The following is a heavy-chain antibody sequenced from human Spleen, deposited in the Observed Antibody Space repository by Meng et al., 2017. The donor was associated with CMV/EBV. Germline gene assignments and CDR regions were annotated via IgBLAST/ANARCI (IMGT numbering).Heavy chain of an antibody. Sequence: QVQLVESGGGVCQPGRSLRLSCAASGFTFSSYAMHWVRQAPGKGLEWVAVISYDGSNKYYADSVKGRFTISRDNSKNTMYLQMNSLRAEDTAVYYCARDRGDYWGQGTLVTVSS. CDR3: ARDRGDY. CDR1: GFTFSSYA. CDR2: ISYDGSNK. J-gene: IGHJ4*02. V-gene: IGHV3-30-3*01.